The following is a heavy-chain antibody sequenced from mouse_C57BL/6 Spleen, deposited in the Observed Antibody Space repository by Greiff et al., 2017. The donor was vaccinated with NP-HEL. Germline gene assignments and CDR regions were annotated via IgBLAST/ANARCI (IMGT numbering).Heavy chain of an antibody. Sequence: QVQLQQPGAELVKPGASVKMSCKASGYTFTSYWITWVKQRPGQGLEWIGDIYPGSGSTNYNEKFKSKATLTVDTSSSTAYMQLSSLTSEDSAVYYCARERTNWDVWCAYWGQGTLVTVSA. CDR2: IYPGSGST. CDR1: GYTFTSYW. CDR3: ARERTNWDVWCAY. D-gene: IGHD4-1*01. V-gene: IGHV1-55*01. J-gene: IGHJ3*01.